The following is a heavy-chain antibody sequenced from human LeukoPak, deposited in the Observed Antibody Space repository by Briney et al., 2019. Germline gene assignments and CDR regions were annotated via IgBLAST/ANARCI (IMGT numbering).Heavy chain of an antibody. V-gene: IGHV3-30*18. CDR2: ISYDGSNK. J-gene: IGHJ4*02. CDR1: GFTFSSYG. Sequence: GGSLRLSCAASGFTFSSYGMHWVRQAPGKGLEWVAVISYDGSNKYHADSVKGRFTISRDNSKNTLYLQMNSLRAEDTAVYYCAKDGGLGYYGSDDYWGQGTLVTVSS. CDR3: AKDGGLGYYGSDDY. D-gene: IGHD3-10*01.